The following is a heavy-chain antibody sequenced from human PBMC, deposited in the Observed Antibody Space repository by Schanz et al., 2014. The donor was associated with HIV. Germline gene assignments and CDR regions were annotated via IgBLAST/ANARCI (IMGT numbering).Heavy chain of an antibody. CDR3: AKVARWDYYGMDV. V-gene: IGHV3-30*18. CDR1: GFTFSTYG. CDR2: ISYDGSNK. Sequence: QVQLVESGGGVVQPGRSRRLACAASGFTFSTYGMHWVRQGPGKGLEWVAFISYDGSNKYYAESVKGRFIISRDNSKNTLYLQMNRLRAEDTAVYYCAKVARWDYYGMDVWGPGTTVTVSS. J-gene: IGHJ6*02.